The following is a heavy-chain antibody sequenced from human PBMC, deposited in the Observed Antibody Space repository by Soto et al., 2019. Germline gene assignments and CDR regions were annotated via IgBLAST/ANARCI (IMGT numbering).Heavy chain of an antibody. CDR1: GGSISSSSY. CDR3: RRSRRYSKDV. V-gene: IGHV4-39*01. J-gene: IGHJ6*02. CDR2: IYSIGST. Sequence: QLQLQESGPGLVKPSETLSLTCTVSGGSISSSSYWGWIRQPPGKGLEWIGSIYSIGSTYHNPSLTSRVTISVDTSKIQFSLKLSSVTAADTAVYYCRRSRRYSKDVWGQGTTVTVPS. D-gene: IGHD6-25*01.